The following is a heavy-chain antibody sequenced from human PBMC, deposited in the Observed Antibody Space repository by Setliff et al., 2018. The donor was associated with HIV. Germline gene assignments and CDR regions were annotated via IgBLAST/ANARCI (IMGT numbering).Heavy chain of an antibody. CDR3: ARSWGVSYYGSGDVTPAAY. Sequence: LRLSCAASGFTFTNYAMHWVRQAPGKGLEWVAVISYDGSNKYYADSVKGRFTISRDNSKNTLYLQVNSLRAEDTAAYYCARSWGVSYYGSGDVTPAAYWGQGTLVTVSS. CDR1: GFTFTNYA. V-gene: IGHV3-30*04. J-gene: IGHJ4*02. D-gene: IGHD3-10*01. CDR2: ISYDGSNK.